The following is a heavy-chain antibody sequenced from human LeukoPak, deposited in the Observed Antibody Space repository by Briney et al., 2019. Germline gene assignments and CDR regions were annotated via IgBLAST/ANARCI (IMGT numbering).Heavy chain of an antibody. V-gene: IGHV3-21*01. CDR2: ITSSSSYI. CDR1: GFTFSTYN. J-gene: IGHJ5*02. CDR3: ARSITMIVDWFDP. D-gene: IGHD3-22*01. Sequence: PGGSLRLSCAASGFTFSTYNMNWVRQAPGKGLEWVSSITSSSSYIYYADSVKGRFTISRDNAKDSLYLQMNSLRAEDTAVYFCARSITMIVDWFDPWGQGTLVTVSS.